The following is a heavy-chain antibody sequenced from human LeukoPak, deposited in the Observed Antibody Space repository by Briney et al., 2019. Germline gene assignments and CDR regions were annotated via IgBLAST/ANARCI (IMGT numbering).Heavy chain of an antibody. CDR2: IRSKANSYAT. V-gene: IGHV3-73*01. CDR3: TSGSAYYYDSSGYYYMGYYYYGMDV. Sequence: GGSLRLSCAASGFTFSGSAMHWVRQASGKGLEWVGRIRSKANSYATAYAASVKGRFTISRDDSKNTAYLQVNSLKTEDTAVYYCTSGSAYYYDSSGYYYMGYYYYGMDVWGQGTTVTVSS. J-gene: IGHJ6*02. CDR1: GFTFSGSA. D-gene: IGHD3-22*01.